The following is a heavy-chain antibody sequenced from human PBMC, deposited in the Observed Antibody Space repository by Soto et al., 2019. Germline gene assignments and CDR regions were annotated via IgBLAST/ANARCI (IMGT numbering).Heavy chain of an antibody. V-gene: IGHV3-64*01. CDR3: ESGVCSGGSCHPPLLYLDV. J-gene: IGHJ6*03. CDR1: GFTFSSYA. D-gene: IGHD2-15*01. Sequence: GGSLRLSCAASGFTFSSYAMHWVRQAPGKGLEYVSAISSNGGSTYYANSVKGRFTISRDNSKNTLYLQMGSLRAEDMAVYYGESGVCSGGSCHPPLLYLDVGGKGTTVPVP. CDR2: ISSNGGST.